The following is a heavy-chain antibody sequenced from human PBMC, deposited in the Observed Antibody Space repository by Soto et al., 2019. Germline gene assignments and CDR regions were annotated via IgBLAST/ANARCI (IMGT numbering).Heavy chain of an antibody. V-gene: IGHV4-34*01. J-gene: IGHJ4*02. CDR1: GGSFSGYY. CDR2: INHSGST. Sequence: SETLSLTCAVYGGSFSGYYWSWIRQPPGKGLEWIGEINHSGSTNYNPSLKSRVTISVDTSKNQFSLKLSSVTAADTAVYYCARCSGARGDIVVVVAATPFDYWGQGTLVTVSS. D-gene: IGHD2-15*01. CDR3: ARCSGARGDIVVVVAATPFDY.